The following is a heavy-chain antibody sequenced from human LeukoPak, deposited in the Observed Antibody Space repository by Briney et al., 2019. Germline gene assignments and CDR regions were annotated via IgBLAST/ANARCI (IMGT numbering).Heavy chain of an antibody. V-gene: IGHV1-69*01. CDR1: GGTFSSYA. Sequence: SVKVSCKASGGTFSSYAISWVRQAPGQGLEWMGGIIPIFGTANYAQKFQGRVTITADESTSTAYMELSSLRSEDTAVYYCASPRYCGGDCYPGPMDVWGQGTTVTVSS. CDR2: IIPIFGTA. J-gene: IGHJ6*02. D-gene: IGHD2-21*02. CDR3: ASPRYCGGDCYPGPMDV.